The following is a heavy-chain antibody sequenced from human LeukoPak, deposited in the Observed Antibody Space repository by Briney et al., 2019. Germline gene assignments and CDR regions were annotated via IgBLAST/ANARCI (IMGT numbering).Heavy chain of an antibody. CDR2: IYYSGST. J-gene: IGHJ4*02. V-gene: IGHV4-59*01. CDR3: ARAPGGYDYVWGSYRYAPFDY. D-gene: IGHD3-16*02. Sequence: SETLSLTCTVSGGSISSYYWSWIRRPPGKGLEWIGYIYYSGSTNYNPSLKSRVTISVDTSKNQFSLKLSSVTAADTAVYYCARAPGGYDYVWGSYRYAPFDYWGQGTLVTVSS. CDR1: GGSISSYY.